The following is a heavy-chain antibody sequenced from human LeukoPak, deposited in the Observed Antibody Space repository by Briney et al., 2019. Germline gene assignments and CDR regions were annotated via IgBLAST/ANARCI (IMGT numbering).Heavy chain of an antibody. J-gene: IGHJ4*02. V-gene: IGHV3-11*01. CDR1: GFTFSDYY. D-gene: IGHD5-18*01. CDR3: ARDSRHTATAY. Sequence: XGSLRLSCAASGFTFSDYYMSWIRQAPGKGLEWVSYISSSGSTIYYADSVKGRFTISRDNAKNSLYLQMNSLRAEDTAVYYCARDSRHTATAYWGQGTLVTVSS. CDR2: ISSSGSTI.